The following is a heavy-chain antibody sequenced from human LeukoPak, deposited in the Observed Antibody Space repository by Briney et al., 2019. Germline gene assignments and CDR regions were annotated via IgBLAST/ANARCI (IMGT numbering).Heavy chain of an antibody. J-gene: IGHJ4*02. D-gene: IGHD3-16*02. CDR2: INHSGST. Sequence: SETLSLTCAVYGGSFSGYYWSWIRQPPGKGLEWIGEINHSGSTNYNPSLKSRVTISVDTSKNQFSLKLSSVTAADTAVYYCARWVGDYVWGSYRPAFDYWGQGTLVTVSS. V-gene: IGHV4-34*01. CDR3: ARWVGDYVWGSYRPAFDY. CDR1: GGSFSGYY.